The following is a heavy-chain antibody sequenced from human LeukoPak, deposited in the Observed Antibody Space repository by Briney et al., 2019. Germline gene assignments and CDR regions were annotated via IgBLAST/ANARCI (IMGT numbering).Heavy chain of an antibody. CDR2: ISWNSGSI. J-gene: IGHJ4*02. V-gene: IGHV3-9*03. CDR1: GFTFDDYA. D-gene: IGHD6-13*01. Sequence: PGXSLSLSCAASGFTFDDYAMHWVRQAPGKGLEGVSGISWNSGSICYADSVKGRFTISRDNAKNSLYLQMNSLRAEDMALYYCAKGAAAGLNYYFDYWGQGTLVTVSS. CDR3: AKGAAAGLNYYFDY.